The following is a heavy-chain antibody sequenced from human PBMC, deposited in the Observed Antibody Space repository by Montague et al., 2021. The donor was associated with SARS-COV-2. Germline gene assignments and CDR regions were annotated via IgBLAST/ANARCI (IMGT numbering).Heavy chain of an antibody. V-gene: IGHV4-61*01. CDR1: GGSVSSGSYY. CDR3: ARDPWRIMFFGVVTGYGFAV. CDR2: IYYSGSP. Sequence: SETLSLTCTVSGGSVSSGSYYWSWIRQPPGKGLEWIGNIYYSGSPNYNPPLKSRVTISVDTSKNQFSLTLSSVTAADTAVYYCARDPWRIMFFGVVTGYGFAVWGQGTTVTVSS. D-gene: IGHD3-3*01. J-gene: IGHJ6*02.